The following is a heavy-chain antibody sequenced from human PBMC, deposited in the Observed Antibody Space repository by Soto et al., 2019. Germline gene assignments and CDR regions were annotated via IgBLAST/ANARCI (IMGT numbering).Heavy chain of an antibody. CDR2: VNGGGDIT. CDR3: SSGHFGVTMDV. CDR1: EFTFSSYS. D-gene: IGHD3-3*01. J-gene: IGHJ6*02. V-gene: IGHV3-23*01. Sequence: EVQLLESGGGLVQPGGSLRLSCAASEFTFSSYSMIWVRQAPGQGLECVSGVNGGGDITYYAESVKGRFTIARDNSKNTLYLQMNSLRAEDTAVFYFSSGHFGVTMDVWGQGTTVTVSS.